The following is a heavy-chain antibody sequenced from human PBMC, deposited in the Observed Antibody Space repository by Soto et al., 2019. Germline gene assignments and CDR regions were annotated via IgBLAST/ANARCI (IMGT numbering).Heavy chain of an antibody. Sequence: QVQLVQSGAEVKKPGASVKVSCKASGYTFTSYGIIWVRQAPGQGLEWMGWISAYNGNTNYAQKLQGRVTMTTDTSTSTAYMELRSLRSDDTAVYYCARGYGSGSYYNVYYYYGMDVWGQGTTVTVSS. CDR2: ISAYNGNT. D-gene: IGHD3-10*01. CDR1: GYTFTSYG. J-gene: IGHJ6*02. V-gene: IGHV1-18*01. CDR3: ARGYGSGSYYNVYYYYGMDV.